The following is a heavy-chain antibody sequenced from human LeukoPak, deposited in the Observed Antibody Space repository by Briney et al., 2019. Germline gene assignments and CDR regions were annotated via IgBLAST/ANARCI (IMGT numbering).Heavy chain of an antibody. Sequence: PGGSLRLSCAASGFTFSTFAMSWVRQAPGKGLEWVSSITGSGGGTYYADSVRGRFTISRDNSKNTLYLQMNSLRAEDTAVYYCAKDRSSLFDYWGQGTLVTVSS. D-gene: IGHD6-13*01. CDR3: AKDRSSLFDY. CDR1: GFTFSTFA. J-gene: IGHJ4*02. CDR2: ITGSGGGT. V-gene: IGHV3-23*01.